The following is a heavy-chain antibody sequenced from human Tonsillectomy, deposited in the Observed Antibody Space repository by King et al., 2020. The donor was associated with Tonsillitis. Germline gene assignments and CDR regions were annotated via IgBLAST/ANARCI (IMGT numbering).Heavy chain of an antibody. D-gene: IGHD3-22*01. CDR2: IYSSGSTI. V-gene: IGHV3-48*03. CDR1: GFTFSSYE. CDR3: ARGGYYDGSGYYTS. J-gene: IGHJ5*02. Sequence: VQLVESGGGLVQPGGSLRLSCAASGFTFSSYEMNWVRQAPGKGLEWVSYIYSSGSTIYYADSVKGRFTISRDNAKNSLYLQMNSLRADDTAVYYCARGGYYDGSGYYTSWGQGTLVTVSS.